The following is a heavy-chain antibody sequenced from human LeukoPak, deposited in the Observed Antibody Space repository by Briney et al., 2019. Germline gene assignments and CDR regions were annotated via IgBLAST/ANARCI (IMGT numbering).Heavy chain of an antibody. Sequence: GGSLRLSCAASGFTFGSYSMNWVRQAPGKGLEWVSSISSSRNYIYYADSVKGRFTISRDNSKNTLYLQMNSLRAEDTAVYYCAKDRWFDPWGQGTLVTVSS. CDR1: GFTFGSYS. V-gene: IGHV3-21*01. CDR2: ISSSRNYI. CDR3: AKDRWFDP. J-gene: IGHJ5*02.